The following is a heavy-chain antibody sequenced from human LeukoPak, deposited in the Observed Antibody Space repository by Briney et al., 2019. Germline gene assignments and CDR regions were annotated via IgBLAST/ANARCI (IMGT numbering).Heavy chain of an antibody. Sequence: SQTLSLTCAVSGGSISSGGYYWSWIRQHPGKGLEWIGYIYYSGSTYYNPSLKSRVTISVDTSKNQFSLKLSSVTAADTAVYYCARGATMVRGVIIYVDYWGQGTLVTVSS. J-gene: IGHJ4*02. CDR3: ARGATMVRGVIIYVDY. V-gene: IGHV4-31*11. CDR1: GGSISSGGYY. D-gene: IGHD3-10*01. CDR2: IYYSGST.